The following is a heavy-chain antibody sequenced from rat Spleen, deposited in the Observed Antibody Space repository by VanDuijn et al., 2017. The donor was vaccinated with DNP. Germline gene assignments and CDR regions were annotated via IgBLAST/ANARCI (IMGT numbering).Heavy chain of an antibody. J-gene: IGHJ2*01. Sequence: EVHLVESGGGLVQPGRSMKLSCAASGFTFSSFLMAWVRQAPTKGLEWVATISESGGTTYYRDSVRGRFTISKDNAKSILYLQMNSLRSEDTATYYCTSLLLKWSFDYWGQGVMATVSS. CDR2: ISESGGTT. CDR3: TSLLLKWSFDY. D-gene: IGHD1-1*01. CDR1: GFTFSSFL. V-gene: IGHV5-46*01.